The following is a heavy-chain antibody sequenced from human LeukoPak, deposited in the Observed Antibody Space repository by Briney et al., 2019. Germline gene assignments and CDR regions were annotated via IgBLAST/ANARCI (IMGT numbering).Heavy chain of an antibody. D-gene: IGHD3-10*01. J-gene: IGHJ6*03. V-gene: IGHV4-4*07. CDR1: GGSIGNFH. CDR2: IFTTGST. Sequence: SETLSLTCTVSGGSIGNFHWNWIRQPAGKGLEWIGRIFTTGSTNYNPSLKSRVTMSVDTSKNQLSLRLSSVTAADTAVYYCARARYGSGSYHYMDVWGKGTTVTISS. CDR3: ARARYGSGSYHYMDV.